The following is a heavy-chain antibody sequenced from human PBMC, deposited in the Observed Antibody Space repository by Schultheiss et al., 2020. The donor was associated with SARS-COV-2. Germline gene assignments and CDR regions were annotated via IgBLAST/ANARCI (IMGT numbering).Heavy chain of an antibody. J-gene: IGHJ3*02. D-gene: IGHD2-15*01. CDR1: GYSFTSYW. V-gene: IGHV5-51*01. CDR2: IYPADSDT. CDR3: ARRYCGGGTCFDAFDI. Sequence: GGSLRLSCKGSGYSFTSYWIGWVRQMPGKGLECMGIIYPADSDTRYSPSFQGQVSISADKSITTAYLQWSSLKASDTAMYYCARRYCGGGTCFDAFDIWGQGTMVTVSS.